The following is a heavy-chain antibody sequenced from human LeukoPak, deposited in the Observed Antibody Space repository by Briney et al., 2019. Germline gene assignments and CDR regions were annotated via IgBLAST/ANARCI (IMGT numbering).Heavy chain of an antibody. CDR1: GFTFSSYA. D-gene: IGHD5-18*01. CDR3: AKDPRIPIDAFDI. J-gene: IGHJ3*02. Sequence: RTGRSLRLSCAASGFTFSSYAMHWVRQAPGKGLEWVAVISYDASNKYYADSVKGRFTISRDNSKNTLYLQMNSLRAEDTAVYYCAKDPRIPIDAFDIWGQGTMVTVSS. CDR2: ISYDASNK. V-gene: IGHV3-30-3*01.